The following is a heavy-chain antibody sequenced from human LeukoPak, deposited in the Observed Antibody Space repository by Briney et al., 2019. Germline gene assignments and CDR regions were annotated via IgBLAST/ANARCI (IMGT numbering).Heavy chain of an antibody. CDR1: GGSISSYY. J-gene: IGHJ6*03. CDR2: IYTSGST. D-gene: IGHD4-23*01. V-gene: IGHV4-4*09. CDR3: ARRVGLAYCCNSVDYYYYMDV. Sequence: SETLSLTCTVSGGSISSYYWSWILQPPGKGLEWIGYIYTSGSTNYNPSLKSRVTISVDTSKNQFSLKLSSVTAADTAVYYCARRVGLAYCCNSVDYYYYMDVWGKGTTVTVSS.